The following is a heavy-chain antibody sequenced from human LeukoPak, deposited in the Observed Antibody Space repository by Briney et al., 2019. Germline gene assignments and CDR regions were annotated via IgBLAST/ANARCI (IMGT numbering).Heavy chain of an antibody. D-gene: IGHD3-10*01. V-gene: IGHV1-69*06. CDR3: ARDHGSGSYYLNWFDP. CDR2: IIPIFGTA. Sequence: SVKVSCKASGGTFSSYAISWVRQAPGQGLEWMGGIIPIFGTANYAQKFQGRVTITADKSTSTAYMELSSLRSEDTAVYYCARDHGSGSYYLNWFDPWGQGTLVTVSS. J-gene: IGHJ5*02. CDR1: GGTFSSYA.